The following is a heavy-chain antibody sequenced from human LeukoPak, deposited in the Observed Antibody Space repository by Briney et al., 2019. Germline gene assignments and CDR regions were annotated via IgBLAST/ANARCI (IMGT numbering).Heavy chain of an antibody. V-gene: IGHV3-21*01. CDR3: ARPKLERGGGYYFDY. D-gene: IGHD1-1*01. CDR1: GFTFSSYS. J-gene: IGHJ4*02. Sequence: GGSLRLSCAASGFTFSSYSMNWVRQAPGKGLEWVSSISSSSSYIYYADSVKGRFAISRDNAKNSLYLQMNSLRAEDTAVYYCARPKLERGGGYYFDYWGQGPLVTVSS. CDR2: ISSSSSYI.